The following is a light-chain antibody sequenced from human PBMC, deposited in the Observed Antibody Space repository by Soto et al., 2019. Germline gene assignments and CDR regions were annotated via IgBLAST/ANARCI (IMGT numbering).Light chain of an antibody. CDR1: SSDIGGYNY. CDR3: TSYAGSNNLV. Sequence: QSALTQPPSASGSPGQSVTISCTGTSSDIGGYNYVSWYQQHPGKAPKLIISEVSKRPSGVPDLFSGSKSGNTASLTVSVLQAEDEADYYCTSYAGSNNLVFAGGTKLTVL. V-gene: IGLV2-8*01. J-gene: IGLJ3*02. CDR2: EVS.